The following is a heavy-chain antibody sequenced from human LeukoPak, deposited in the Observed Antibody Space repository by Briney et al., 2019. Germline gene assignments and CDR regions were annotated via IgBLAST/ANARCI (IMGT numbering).Heavy chain of an antibody. CDR2: SYYSGST. V-gene: IGHV4-39*01. CDR3: ARNGLWAFDI. D-gene: IGHD3-10*01. J-gene: IGHJ3*02. Sequence: PSETLSLTCTVSGGSISRSTYHWGWIRQPPGKGLEWIGSSYYSGSTYYKPSLKSRVTISVDMSKNQFSLKLSSVTAADTAVYYCARNGLWAFDIWGQGTMVTVSS. CDR1: GGSISRSTYH.